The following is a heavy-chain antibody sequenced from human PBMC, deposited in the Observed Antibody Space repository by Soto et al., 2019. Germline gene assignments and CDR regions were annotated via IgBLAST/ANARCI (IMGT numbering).Heavy chain of an antibody. CDR1: GFTFSSYL. Sequence: EVQMVESGGGLVQPGGSLRLSCAASGFTFSSYLMYWVRQAPGKGLECVANIKGDGSEKNYVDSVKGRFTISRDNAKNSLYLQMTSLRFEDTAVYYCASSLLRGQGTLVTVSS. V-gene: IGHV3-7*01. CDR3: ASSLL. CDR2: IKGDGSEK. J-gene: IGHJ4*02.